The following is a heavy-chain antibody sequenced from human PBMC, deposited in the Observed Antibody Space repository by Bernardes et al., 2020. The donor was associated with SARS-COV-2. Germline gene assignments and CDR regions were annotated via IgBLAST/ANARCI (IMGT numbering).Heavy chain of an antibody. J-gene: IGHJ4*02. V-gene: IGHV3-23*01. Sequence: GGSLRLSCAASGFTFSSYAMSWVRQAPGKGLEWVSTISGSGDATYYADSVKGRFTISRDNSKNTLYLQMNSLRDEDTAVYYCARGSLFYHNDEGPFHDWGQGTLVTVSS. CDR1: GFTFSSYA. CDR3: ARGSLFYHNDEGPFHD. D-gene: IGHD2-2*01. CDR2: ISGSGDAT.